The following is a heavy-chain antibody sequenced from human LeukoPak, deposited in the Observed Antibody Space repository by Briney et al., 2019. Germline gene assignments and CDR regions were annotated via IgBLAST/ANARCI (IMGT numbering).Heavy chain of an antibody. Sequence: QPGGSLRLSCAASGFTFSSYSMNWVRQAPGKGLEWVSAISGGGGSTYYADSVKGRFTISRDNSKNTLYLQMNSLRAEDTAVYYCAKDLAGSYGYWGQGTLVTVSS. CDR3: AKDLAGSYGY. D-gene: IGHD1-26*01. J-gene: IGHJ4*02. CDR2: ISGGGGST. V-gene: IGHV3-23*01. CDR1: GFTFSSYS.